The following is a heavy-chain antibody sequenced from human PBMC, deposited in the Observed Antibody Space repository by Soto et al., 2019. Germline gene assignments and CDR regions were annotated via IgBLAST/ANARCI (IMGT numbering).Heavy chain of an antibody. CDR1: GFTFSIYA. CDR3: AKDRRAGGNSAFYFDF. Sequence: GGSLILSCSASGFTFSIYAMSWVRQAPGKGLEWVSLISATGGGTYYADSVKGRFTISRDNSDNTLYLQVHSLRAEDMAVYYCAKDRRAGGNSAFYFDFWGQGDQVTVSS. CDR2: ISATGGGT. D-gene: IGHD3-16*01. V-gene: IGHV3-23*01. J-gene: IGHJ5*01.